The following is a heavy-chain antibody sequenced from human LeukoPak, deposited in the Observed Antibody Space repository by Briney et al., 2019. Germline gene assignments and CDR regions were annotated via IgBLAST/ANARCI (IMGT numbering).Heavy chain of an antibody. V-gene: IGHV5-51*01. CDR1: GHSFTSYW. D-gene: IGHD5-18*01. CDR2: IDPSDSET. CDR3: ARQTAMGRSGDY. Sequence: GESLKISCKASGHSFTSYWIGWVRQMPGKGLEWMGIIDPSDSETRYTPSFQGHVTISADKSLTTAYLQWNSLKASDTAMYYCARQTAMGRSGDYWGQGTLVAVSS. J-gene: IGHJ4*02.